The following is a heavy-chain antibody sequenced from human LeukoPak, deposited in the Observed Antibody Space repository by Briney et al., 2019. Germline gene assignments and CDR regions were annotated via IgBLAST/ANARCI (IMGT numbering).Heavy chain of an antibody. Sequence: SETLSLTCTVSGGSISSYYWSWIRQPAGKGPEWIGRIYTSGSTNYNPSLKSRVTMSVDTSKNQFSLKLSSVTAADTAVYYCARGGYSYGSRWFDPWGQGTLVTVSS. CDR2: IYTSGST. CDR3: ARGGYSYGSRWFDP. CDR1: GGSISSYY. D-gene: IGHD5-18*01. J-gene: IGHJ5*02. V-gene: IGHV4-4*07.